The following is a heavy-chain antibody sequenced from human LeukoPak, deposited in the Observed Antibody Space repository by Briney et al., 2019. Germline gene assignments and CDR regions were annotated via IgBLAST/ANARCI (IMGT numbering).Heavy chain of an antibody. V-gene: IGHV3-7*01. CDR3: ASFDWLFQGVDY. Sequence: GGSLRLSCAASGFTPRSYWMNWVRQAPGKGLEWVANINQDASAKSYVDSVRGRFTISRDDAKNSLHLQMNSLRAEDTAVYYCASFDWLFQGVDYWGQGTLVTVSS. CDR1: GFTPRSYW. J-gene: IGHJ4*02. D-gene: IGHD3-9*01. CDR2: INQDASAK.